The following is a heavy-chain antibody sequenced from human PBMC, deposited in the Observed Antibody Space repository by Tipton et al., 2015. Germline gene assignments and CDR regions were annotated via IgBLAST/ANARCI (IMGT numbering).Heavy chain of an antibody. CDR1: AGSISSGIYY. D-gene: IGHD3-10*01. Sequence: TLSLTCTVSAGSISSGIYYWGWIRQPPGKGLEWIGSIYYSGSAYYNPSLMGRVTIFIDTSKNQFSLKLSSVTAADTAVYYCARGHYVSRMDVWGQGTTATVSS. J-gene: IGHJ6*02. V-gene: IGHV4-39*07. CDR2: IYYSGSA. CDR3: ARGHYVSRMDV.